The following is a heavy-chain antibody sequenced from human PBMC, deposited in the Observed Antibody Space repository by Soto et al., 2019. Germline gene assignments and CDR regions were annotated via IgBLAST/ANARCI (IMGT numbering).Heavy chain of an antibody. CDR1: GDSVSTSSVA. Sequence: PSQTLSLTCVISGDSVSTSSVAWNWVRQSPSRGLEWLRSTYYRSRWYSDFAVSVRGRIVINADTSKNQFSLQLNSVTPEDTAVYFCARSGRDFDYYYYGLDVWGHGTTVTVSS. CDR3: ARSGRDFDYYYYGLDV. D-gene: IGHD3-3*01. V-gene: IGHV6-1*01. J-gene: IGHJ6*02. CDR2: TYYRSRWYS.